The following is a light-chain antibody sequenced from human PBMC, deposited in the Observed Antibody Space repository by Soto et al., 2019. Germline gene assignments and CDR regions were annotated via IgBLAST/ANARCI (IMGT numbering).Light chain of an antibody. J-gene: IGKJ1*01. CDR2: VAS. V-gene: IGKV3-20*01. CDR1: QRVSNNY. CDR3: QQYGSSGT. Sequence: EIVLTQSPGTLSLSPGERATLSCRASQRVSNNYLAWYQQKPGQAPRLLIYVASNRATGIPDRFSGSGSGTDFTLTISRLEPEDFAVYYCQQYGSSGTFGQGTKVDIK.